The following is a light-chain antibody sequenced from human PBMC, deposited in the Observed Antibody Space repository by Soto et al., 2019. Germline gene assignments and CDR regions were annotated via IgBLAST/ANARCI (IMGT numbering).Light chain of an antibody. CDR2: AAS. Sequence: EIVITQSPATLSVSPGERATLSCRASRSVSSDLAWYHQKPGQAPRLLIYAASTRATGIPARFSGSGSGTEFTLTISSLQSEDFAVYYCQQYNNWPPWTFGQGTKVDIK. V-gene: IGKV3-15*01. CDR3: QQYNNWPPWT. J-gene: IGKJ1*01. CDR1: RSVSSD.